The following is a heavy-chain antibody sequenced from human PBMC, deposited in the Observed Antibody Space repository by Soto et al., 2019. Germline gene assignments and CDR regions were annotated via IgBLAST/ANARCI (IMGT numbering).Heavy chain of an antibody. CDR3: ANIWRG. Sequence: EGQLVESGVGLVKPGGSLRLYCAASGFTFSSAWMHWVRQAPGKGLEWVGRIKGKTDSETTDYAAPVKGRFIISRDDSKNMLYLQMNSLKIEATAVYYCANIWRGWGQGTLVTISS. CDR1: GFTFSSAW. J-gene: IGHJ4*02. CDR2: IKGKTDSETT. V-gene: IGHV3-15*01. D-gene: IGHD1-1*01.